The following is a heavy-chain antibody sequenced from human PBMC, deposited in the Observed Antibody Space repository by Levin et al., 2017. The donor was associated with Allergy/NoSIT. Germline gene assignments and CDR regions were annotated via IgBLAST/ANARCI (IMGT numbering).Heavy chain of an antibody. V-gene: IGHV1-2*02. CDR2: INPNSGGT. CDR3: ARDQLVYSSSLFDP. CDR1: GYTFTGYY. Sequence: ASVKVSCKASGYTFTGYYMHWVRQAPGQGLEWMGWINPNSGGTNYAQKFQGRVTMTRDTSISTAYMELSRLRSDDTAVYYCARDQLVYSSSLFDPWGQGTLVTVSS. D-gene: IGHD6-13*01. J-gene: IGHJ5*02.